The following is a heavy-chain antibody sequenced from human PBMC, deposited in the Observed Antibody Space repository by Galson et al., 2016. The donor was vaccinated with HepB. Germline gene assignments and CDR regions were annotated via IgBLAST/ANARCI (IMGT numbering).Heavy chain of an antibody. Sequence: SETLSLTCTVSGGSISSSSYYWGWIRQPPGKGLEWIGSIYYSGSTYYNPSLKSRVTISVDTSKNQFSLKLSSVTATDTAVYYCASGAYYDSWGGYYYGMDVWGQGTTVTVSS. D-gene: IGHD3-3*01. J-gene: IGHJ6*02. CDR3: ASGAYYDSWGGYYYGMDV. CDR2: IYYSGST. V-gene: IGHV4-39*01. CDR1: GGSISSSSYY.